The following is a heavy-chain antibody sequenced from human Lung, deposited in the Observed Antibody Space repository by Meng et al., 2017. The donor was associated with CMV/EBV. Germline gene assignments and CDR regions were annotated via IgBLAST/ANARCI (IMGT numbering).Heavy chain of an antibody. CDR3: ATVYCGSYKICCPDS. CDR2: IYNDGGST. D-gene: IGHD2-21*01. CDR1: GVSINSYF. Sequence: SETLSLXCSVPGVSINSYFWTWVRQPPGKGLEWIGNIYNDGGSTDYNPSLNSRVTLSSDTSRNQVSLRVTPVTAADTAAYYCATVYCGSYKICCPDSWGQGTLVTVSS. V-gene: IGHV4-59*01. J-gene: IGHJ4*02.